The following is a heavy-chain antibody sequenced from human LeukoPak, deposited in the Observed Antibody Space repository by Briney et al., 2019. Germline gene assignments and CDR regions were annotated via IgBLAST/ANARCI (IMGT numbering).Heavy chain of an antibody. J-gene: IGHJ4*02. CDR3: ARGAYYYDSSGYYSLFY. CDR2: IWYDGSNK. D-gene: IGHD3-22*01. V-gene: IGHV3-33*01. Sequence: GGSLRLSCAASGFTFSSYGMHWVRQAPGKGLEWVAVIWYDGSNKYYADSVKGRFTISRDSSKNTLYLQMNSLRAEDTAVYYCARGAYYYDSSGYYSLFYWGQGTLVTVSS. CDR1: GFTFSSYG.